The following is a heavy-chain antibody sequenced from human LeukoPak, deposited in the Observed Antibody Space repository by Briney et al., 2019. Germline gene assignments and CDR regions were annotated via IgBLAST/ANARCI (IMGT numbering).Heavy chain of an antibody. D-gene: IGHD4-17*01. CDR1: GFTFSSYE. CDR3: AREGKGEYGDYAFDI. J-gene: IGHJ3*02. Sequence: GGSLRLSCAASGFTFSSYEMNWVRQAPGKGLEWVSSISSSSSYIYYADSVKGRFTISRDNAKNSLYLQMNSLRAEDTAVYYCAREGKGEYGDYAFDIWGQGTMVTVSS. CDR2: ISSSSSYI. V-gene: IGHV3-21*01.